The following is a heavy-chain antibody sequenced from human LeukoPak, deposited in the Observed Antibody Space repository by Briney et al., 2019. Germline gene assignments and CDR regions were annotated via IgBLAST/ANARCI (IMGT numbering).Heavy chain of an antibody. D-gene: IGHD3-10*01. CDR3: ARPGSDRARGWGYFDS. Sequence: ASGKVSCKASGYKFTDYGLNWVRQAPGQGLEWMGWVSGIDGNTKYARNLQGRVTMTRDTSTSTAFMELRSLTSDDTAIYYCARPGSDRARGWGYFDSWGKGTLATVSS. J-gene: IGHJ4*02. CDR2: VSGIDGNT. CDR1: GYKFTDYG. V-gene: IGHV1-18*01.